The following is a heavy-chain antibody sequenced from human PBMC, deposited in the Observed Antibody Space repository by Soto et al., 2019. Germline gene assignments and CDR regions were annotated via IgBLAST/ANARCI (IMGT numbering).Heavy chain of an antibody. Sequence: SETLSLTCAVSGDSISSGYYWAWIRQPPRKGLEWVASIYHSGTTYYNPSLTSRVTISVDTSKNQFSLRLTSVTAADTAVYYCARYKVGGSGSYYNAWFDPWGQGTLVTVSS. CDR3: ARYKVGGSGSYYNAWFDP. CDR1: GDSISSGYY. D-gene: IGHD3-10*01. J-gene: IGHJ5*02. CDR2: IYHSGTT. V-gene: IGHV4-38-2*01.